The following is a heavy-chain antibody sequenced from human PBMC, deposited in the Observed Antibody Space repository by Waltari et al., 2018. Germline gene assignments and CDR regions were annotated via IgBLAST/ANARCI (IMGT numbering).Heavy chain of an antibody. J-gene: IGHJ6*02. V-gene: IGHV3-23*01. D-gene: IGHD5-12*01. CDR2: ISGSGGST. Sequence: AISGSGGSTYYADSVKGRFTISRDNSKNTLYLQMNSLRAEDTAVYYCAKGFTNVATDGMDVWGQGTTVTVSS. CDR3: AKGFTNVATDGMDV.